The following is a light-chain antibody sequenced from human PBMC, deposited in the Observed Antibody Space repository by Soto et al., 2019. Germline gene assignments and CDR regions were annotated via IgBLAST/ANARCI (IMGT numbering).Light chain of an antibody. CDR1: QGISNY. CDR2: AAS. CDR3: QKYNSAPYP. J-gene: IGKJ5*01. Sequence: DIQMTQSPSSLSASVGDRVTITCRSSQGISNYVDWYQQKPGKVPTLLIYAASTLQSWIPSRFSGSVSVSDFTLTISSLQPEDVATYCCQKYNSAPYPLGQEKRLEIK. V-gene: IGKV1-27*01.